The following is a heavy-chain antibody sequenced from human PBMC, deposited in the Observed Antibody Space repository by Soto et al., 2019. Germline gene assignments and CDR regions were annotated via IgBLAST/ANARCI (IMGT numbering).Heavy chain of an antibody. CDR1: GFTFSSYW. V-gene: IGHV3-74*01. Sequence: GGSLRLSCAASGFTFSSYWMHWVRQAPGKGLVWVSRINSDGSSTSYADSVKGRFTISRDNAKNTLYLQMNSLRAEDTAVYYCGAGPSCQLSRFHCRDIWGKRSTVTVSS. CDR3: GAGPSCQLSRFHCRDI. CDR2: INSDGSST. D-gene: IGHD2-2*01. J-gene: IGHJ6*04.